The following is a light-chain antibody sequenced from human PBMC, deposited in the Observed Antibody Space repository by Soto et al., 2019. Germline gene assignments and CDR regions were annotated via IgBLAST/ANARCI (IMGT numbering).Light chain of an antibody. CDR2: TNN. Sequence: QSVLTQPPSVSGAPGQRVTISCTGSSSNIGARYDVHWYQQLPGTAPKLLIYTNNNRPSGVPDRFSGSKSGTSASLAITGLQAEDEAYYYCQSYDSSLSGSVAFCGGTKLTVL. CDR1: SSNIGARYD. CDR3: QSYDSSLSGSVA. J-gene: IGLJ2*01. V-gene: IGLV1-40*01.